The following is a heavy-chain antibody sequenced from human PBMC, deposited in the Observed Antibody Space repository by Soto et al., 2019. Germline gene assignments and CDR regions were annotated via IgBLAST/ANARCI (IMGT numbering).Heavy chain of an antibody. J-gene: IGHJ4*02. D-gene: IGHD6-13*01. CDR2: VWYDGSEK. CDR3: ARDRRASSSWYGNFDY. Sequence: QVQLVESGGGVVQPGRSLKVSCAASGFTFSQYGMHWVRQAPGKGLEWVAVVWYDGSEKYYADSVKGRFIISRDNSQKTVDLQMNSLRVEDTALYFCARDRRASSSWYGNFDYWGQGARVTVSS. CDR1: GFTFSQYG. V-gene: IGHV3-33*01.